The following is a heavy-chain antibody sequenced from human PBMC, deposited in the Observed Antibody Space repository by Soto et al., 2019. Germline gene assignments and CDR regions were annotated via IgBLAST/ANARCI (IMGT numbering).Heavy chain of an antibody. CDR1: GYTFTSYA. J-gene: IGHJ4*02. V-gene: IGHV1-3*01. D-gene: IGHD3-10*01. CDR2: INVGNGNT. Sequence: ASVKVSCKASGYTFTSYAVHWVRQAPGQRLEWMGWINVGNGNTKYSQKFQGRVTITRDTSASTVYMELSSLRSEDTAVYYCARDRGYYGSGSYFVYWGQVTLVTVSS. CDR3: ARDRGYYGSGSYFVY.